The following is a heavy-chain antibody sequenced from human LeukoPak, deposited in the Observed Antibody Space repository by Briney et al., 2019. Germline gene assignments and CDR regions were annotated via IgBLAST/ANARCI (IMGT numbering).Heavy chain of an antibody. Sequence: PSETLSLTCTVSGGSISSYYWSWIRQPPGKGLEWIGYIYYSESTNYNPSLKSRVTISVDTSKNQFSLKLSSVTAADTAVYYCARHAQRITMVRGPRFDPWGQGTLVTVSS. CDR1: GGSISSYY. CDR2: IYYSEST. V-gene: IGHV4-59*08. D-gene: IGHD3-10*01. J-gene: IGHJ5*02. CDR3: ARHAQRITMVRGPRFDP.